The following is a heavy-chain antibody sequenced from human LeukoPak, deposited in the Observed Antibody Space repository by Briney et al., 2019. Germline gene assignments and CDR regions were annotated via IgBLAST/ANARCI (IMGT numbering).Heavy chain of an antibody. J-gene: IGHJ4*02. CDR2: INPNSGGT. Sequence: ASVKVSCKASGYTFTGYYMHWVRQAPGQGLEWMGWINPNSGGTNYAQKFQGWVTMTRDTSISTAYMELSRLRSDDTAVYYCARDRVTMVRGVTDYWGQGTLVTVSS. CDR1: GYTFTGYY. V-gene: IGHV1-2*04. CDR3: ARDRVTMVRGVTDY. D-gene: IGHD3-10*01.